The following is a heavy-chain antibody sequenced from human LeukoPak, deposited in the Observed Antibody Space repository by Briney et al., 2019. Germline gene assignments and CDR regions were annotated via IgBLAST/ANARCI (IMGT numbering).Heavy chain of an antibody. D-gene: IGHD2-2*01. CDR3: RASDIVVVPAAFRNHRPNYYYYMDV. J-gene: IGHJ6*03. V-gene: IGHV4-38-2*02. CDR1: GYSISSGYY. CDR2: IYHSGST. Sequence: KPSETLSLTCTVSGYSISSGYYWGWIRQPPGKGLEWIGSIYHSGSTYYNPSLKSRVTISVDTSKNQFSLKLSSVTAADTAVYYCRASDIVVVPAAFRNHRPNYYYYMDVWGKGTTVTVSS.